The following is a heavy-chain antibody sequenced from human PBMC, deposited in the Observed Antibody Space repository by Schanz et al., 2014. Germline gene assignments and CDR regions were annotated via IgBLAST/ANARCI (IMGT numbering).Heavy chain of an antibody. J-gene: IGHJ3*02. V-gene: IGHV3-23*01. CDR2: ISGSGGST. D-gene: IGHD3-10*01. CDR1: GFTFSSYA. CDR3: AKGRFGELSAFDI. Sequence: EVQLLESGGGLVQPGGSLRLSCAASGFTFSSYAMSWVRQAPGKGLEWVSAISGSGGSTYYADSVKGRFTISRDNSRDTVYLQMNSLRADDTAMYYCAKGRFGELSAFDIWGQGTMVAVSS.